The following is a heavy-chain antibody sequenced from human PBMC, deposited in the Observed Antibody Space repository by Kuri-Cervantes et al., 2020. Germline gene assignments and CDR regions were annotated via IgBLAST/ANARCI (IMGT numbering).Heavy chain of an antibody. V-gene: IGHV3-23*01. J-gene: IGHJ4*02. Sequence: GESLKISCAASGFTFSSYAINWVRQAPGKGLEWVSAISGSGGTTYYADSVKGRFTISRDNAKNSLYLEMNSLRAEDTAVYYCAREIMYCGGDCNDYWGQGTLVTVSS. D-gene: IGHD2-21*01. CDR2: ISGSGGTT. CDR1: GFTFSSYA. CDR3: AREIMYCGGDCNDY.